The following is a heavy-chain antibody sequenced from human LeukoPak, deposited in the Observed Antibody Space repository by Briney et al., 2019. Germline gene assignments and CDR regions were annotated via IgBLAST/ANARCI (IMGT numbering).Heavy chain of an antibody. D-gene: IGHD3-22*01. Sequence: GGSLRLSCAASGFTFSNFGIHWVRQAPGKGLEWVALISHDGSNQYYPGSVKGRFTISRDNSENTLSLHMNSLRAEDTAMYYCAREGYYAFDIWGQGTMVTVSS. CDR1: GFTFSNFG. V-gene: IGHV3-30-3*01. CDR2: ISHDGSNQ. J-gene: IGHJ3*02. CDR3: AREGYYAFDI.